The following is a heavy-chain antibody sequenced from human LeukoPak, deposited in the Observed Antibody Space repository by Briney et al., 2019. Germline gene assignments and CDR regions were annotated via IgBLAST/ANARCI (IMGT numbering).Heavy chain of an antibody. CDR3: ARPTTITTEAFGY. D-gene: IGHD4-11*01. V-gene: IGHV3-23*01. CDR2: ISGRAGST. J-gene: IGHJ4*01. Sequence: GGSLRLSCAASAFTFTDYAMSWVRQAPGKGLEWVSSISGRAGSTFYADSVTGGFNISRDNSRGTLYLHMRSLRADDTAVYYCARPTTITTEAFGYWGHGTLVTVSS. CDR1: AFTFTDYA.